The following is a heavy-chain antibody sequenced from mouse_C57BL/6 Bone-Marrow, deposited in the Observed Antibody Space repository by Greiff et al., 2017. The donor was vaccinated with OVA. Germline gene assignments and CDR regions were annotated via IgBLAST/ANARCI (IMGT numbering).Heavy chain of an antibody. D-gene: IGHD2-5*01. V-gene: IGHV1-15*01. Sequence: QVQLQQSGAELVRPGASVTLSCKASGYTFTDYEMHWVKQTPVHGLEWIGAIDPEPGGTAYNQKFKGKAILTAAKSYSTASMELRSLTSEDSAVYYCTRGYSNYYAMGYWGQGTSVTVSS. CDR1: GYTFTDYE. CDR2: IDPEPGGT. J-gene: IGHJ4*01. CDR3: TRGYSNYYAMGY.